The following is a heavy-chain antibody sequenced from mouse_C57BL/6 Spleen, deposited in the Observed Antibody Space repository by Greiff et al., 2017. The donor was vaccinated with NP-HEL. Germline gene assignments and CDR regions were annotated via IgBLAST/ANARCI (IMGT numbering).Heavy chain of an antibody. CDR1: GFTFSDYY. CDR3: AKGYDYDGAY. D-gene: IGHD2-4*01. Sequence: EVKVVESGGGLVQPGGSLKLSCAASGFTFSDYYMYWVRQTPEKRLEWVAYISNGGGSTYYPDTVKGRFTISRDNAKNTLYLQMSRLKSEDTAMYYCAKGYDYDGAYWGQGTLVTVSA. J-gene: IGHJ3*01. CDR2: ISNGGGST. V-gene: IGHV5-12*01.